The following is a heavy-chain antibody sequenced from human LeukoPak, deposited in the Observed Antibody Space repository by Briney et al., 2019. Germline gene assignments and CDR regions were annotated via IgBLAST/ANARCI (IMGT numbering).Heavy chain of an antibody. J-gene: IGHJ5*02. CDR1: GFTFSSYSM. CDR2: IYHSGST. CDR3: ARDPEGSGNWFDL. V-gene: IGHV4-4*02. Sequence: GSLRLSCAASGFTFSSYSMNWVRQPPGKGLEWIGEIYHSGSTNYNPSLKSRVTISVDKSKNQFSLKLNSVTAADTAVYYCARDPEGSGNWFDLWGQGTLVTVSS. D-gene: IGHD2-15*01.